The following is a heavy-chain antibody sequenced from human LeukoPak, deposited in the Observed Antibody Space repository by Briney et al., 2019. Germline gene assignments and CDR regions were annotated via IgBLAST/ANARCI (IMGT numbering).Heavy chain of an antibody. V-gene: IGHV3-66*01. CDR2: IFSVGST. J-gene: IGHJ4*02. Sequence: PGRSERLSCAPSGFTVSSNYMSWVSQDPGKGREWVSVIFSVGSTYYADSVKGRFTISRENTKNTLYLQMYSLRAQDTAVYNSARDAHLGESSTRGQGTLVTVSS. CDR3: ARDAHLGESST. D-gene: IGHD3-16*01. CDR1: GFTVSSNY.